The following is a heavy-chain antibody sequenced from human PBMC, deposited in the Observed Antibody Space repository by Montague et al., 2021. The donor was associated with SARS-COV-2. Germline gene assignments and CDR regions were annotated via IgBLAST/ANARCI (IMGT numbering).Heavy chain of an antibody. J-gene: IGHJ4*02. CDR2: IYYTGST. D-gene: IGHD3-22*01. V-gene: IGHV4-59*08. Sequence: SETLSLTCTVSGGSISSYYWSWIRQPPGKGLEWIGYIYYTGSTNYNPSLRSRVTISVETSKKQFSLKLNSVTAAETAVYHCASRYDSSGYYVFWGQGTLVTVSS. CDR3: ASRYDSSGYYVF. CDR1: GGSISSYY.